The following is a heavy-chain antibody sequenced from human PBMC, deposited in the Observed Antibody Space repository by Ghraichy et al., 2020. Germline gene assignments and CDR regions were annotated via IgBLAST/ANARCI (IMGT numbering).Heavy chain of an antibody. CDR2: ISSSSSTI. J-gene: IGHJ4*02. Sequence: GGSLRLSCAASGFSFSSYSMNWVRQAPGKGLEWVSYISSSSSTIYYADSVKGRFTISRDNAKNSLFLQMNSLRDEDTAVYYCARDAQGWLILGEYYFDYWGQGTLVTVSS. CDR1: GFSFSSYS. D-gene: IGHD3-16*01. V-gene: IGHV3-48*02. CDR3: ARDAQGWLILGEYYFDY.